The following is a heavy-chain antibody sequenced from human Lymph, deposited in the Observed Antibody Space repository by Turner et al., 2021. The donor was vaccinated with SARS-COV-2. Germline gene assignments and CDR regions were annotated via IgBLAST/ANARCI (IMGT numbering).Heavy chain of an antibody. CDR3: ARETVNNWVDP. CDR2: IYYRGST. D-gene: IGHD2-21*02. Sequence: QVQLQESGPRLVKPLETLSLTCTVSGGSMNSNYWSWIRQPPGKRLEWFGYIYYRGSTNYNPSLESRVIISVDTSRNQFSLNLTSVTAADTAIYYCARETVNNWVDPWGQGTLVTVSS. V-gene: IGHV4-59*01. J-gene: IGHJ5*02. CDR1: GGSMNSNY.